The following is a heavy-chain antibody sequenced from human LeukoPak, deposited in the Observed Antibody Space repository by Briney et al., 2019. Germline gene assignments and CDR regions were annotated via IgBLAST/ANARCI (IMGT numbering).Heavy chain of an antibody. Sequence: PSGTLSLTCVVSGGSISSSNWWSWVRQPPEKGLEWIGEISHDGSTNYNPSLKSRVTISVDTSKNQFSLKLSSVTAADTAVYYCARGRRITMVRGVRFDYWGQGTLVTVSS. CDR3: ARGRRITMVRGVRFDY. J-gene: IGHJ4*02. CDR2: ISHDGST. D-gene: IGHD3-10*01. V-gene: IGHV4-4*02. CDR1: GGSISSSNW.